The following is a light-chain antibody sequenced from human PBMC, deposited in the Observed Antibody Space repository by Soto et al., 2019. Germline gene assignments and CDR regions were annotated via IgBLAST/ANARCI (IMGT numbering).Light chain of an antibody. V-gene: IGLV2-23*01. J-gene: IGLJ1*01. Sequence: QSVLTQPASVSGSPGQSITISCTGTSSDVGSYNLVSWYQQHPGKAPELMIYEGSKRHSGVSDRFSGSKSGNTASLTVSGLQAEDEADYYCCSYAGSSIFYVFGSGTKVTVL. CDR3: CSYAGSSIFYV. CDR1: SSDVGSYNL. CDR2: EGS.